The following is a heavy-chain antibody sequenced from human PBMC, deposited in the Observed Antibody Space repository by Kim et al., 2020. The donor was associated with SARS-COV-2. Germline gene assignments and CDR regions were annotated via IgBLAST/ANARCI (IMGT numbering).Heavy chain of an antibody. J-gene: IGHJ4*02. Sequence: GGSLRLSCAASGFTFSSYAMHWVRQAPGKGLEWVALISYDGSNKYYADSVKGRFTISRDNSKNTLFVQMNSLRAEDTAVYYCAKDSGGVLRFLQWLPYYFDCWGQGPLVTVSS. D-gene: IGHD3-3*01. CDR3: AKDSGGVLRFLQWLPYYFDC. V-gene: IGHV3-30*18. CDR2: ISYDGSNK. CDR1: GFTFSSYA.